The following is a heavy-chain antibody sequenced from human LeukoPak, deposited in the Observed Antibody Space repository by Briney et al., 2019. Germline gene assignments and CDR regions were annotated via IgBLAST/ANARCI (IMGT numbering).Heavy chain of an antibody. V-gene: IGHV3-21*01. CDR3: AREGDTWTDVSEIYYYYYGMDV. Sequence: GGSLRLSCAASGFTFSSYSMNWVRQAPGKGLEWVSSISSSSSYIYYADSVKGRFTISRDNAKNSLYLQMNSLRAEDTAVYYCAREGDTWTDVSEIYYYYYGMDVWGQGTTVTVSS. CDR2: ISSSSSYI. J-gene: IGHJ6*02. CDR1: GFTFSSYS. D-gene: IGHD1-20*01.